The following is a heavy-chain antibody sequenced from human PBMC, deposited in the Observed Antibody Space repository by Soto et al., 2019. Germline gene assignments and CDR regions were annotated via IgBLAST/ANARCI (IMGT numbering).Heavy chain of an antibody. D-gene: IGHD3-22*01. J-gene: IGHJ4*02. CDR2: IIPIFGTA. CDR3: ARDRDSSGYYYDFDY. V-gene: IGHV1-69*01. CDR1: GXTXXSYA. Sequence: QVQLVQSGAEVKKPXSSXXVSCKAXGXTXXSYAXXXVRXAPXXXXXXVGGIIPIFGTANYAQKFQGRVTITADESTSTAYMELSSLRSEDTAVYYCARDRDSSGYYYDFDYWGQGTLVTVSS.